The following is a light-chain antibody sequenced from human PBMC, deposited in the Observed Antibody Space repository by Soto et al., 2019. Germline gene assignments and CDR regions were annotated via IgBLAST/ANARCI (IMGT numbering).Light chain of an antibody. CDR3: QQRSNWPPIT. Sequence: ETGWTQSPCTLSLPPGERAPLSCMASQRVGSNYLAWYQQKPGQPPRLLIHDASHRAAGIPARFSGSGFGTDFTLTISSLEPEDAAVYYCQQRSNWPPITSAQRTXXXIK. CDR2: DAS. J-gene: IGKJ5*01. V-gene: IGKV3-11*01. CDR1: QRVGSN.